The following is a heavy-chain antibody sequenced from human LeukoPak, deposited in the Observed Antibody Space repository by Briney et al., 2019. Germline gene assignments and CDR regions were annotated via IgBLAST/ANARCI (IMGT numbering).Heavy chain of an antibody. CDR3: ATCEYSSSPAYYYYGMDV. CDR2: IWYDGSNK. V-gene: IGHV3-33*01. Sequence: GGSLRLSCAASGLTFSSYGMHWVRQAPGKGLEWVAVIWYDGSNKYYADSVKGRFIISRDNSKNTLYLQMNSLRAEDTAVYYCATCEYSSSPAYYYYGMDVWGQGTTVTVSS. J-gene: IGHJ6*02. D-gene: IGHD6-6*01. CDR1: GLTFSSYG.